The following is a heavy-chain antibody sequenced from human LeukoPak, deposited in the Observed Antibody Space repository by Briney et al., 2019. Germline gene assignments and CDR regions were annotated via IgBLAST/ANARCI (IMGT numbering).Heavy chain of an antibody. CDR3: ARGGSSSWIDAFDI. J-gene: IGHJ3*02. V-gene: IGHV3-7*01. CDR2: IKQDGSEK. Sequence: PGGSLRLSCAASGFTFSSYWMSWVRQAPGKGLEWVANIKQDGSEKYYVDSVKGRFTISRDNAKNSLYLQMNSLRAEDTAVYYCARGGSSSWIDAFDIWGQGTMVTVSS. CDR1: GFTFSSYW. D-gene: IGHD6-13*01.